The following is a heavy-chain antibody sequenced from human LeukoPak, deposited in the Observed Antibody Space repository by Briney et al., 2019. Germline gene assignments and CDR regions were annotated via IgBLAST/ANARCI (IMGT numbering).Heavy chain of an antibody. J-gene: IGHJ4*02. CDR1: GGSISSSSYY. CDR3: ARVLIGEYYFDY. V-gene: IGHV4-39*01. CDR2: IYYSGST. Sequence: PSETLSLTCTVSGGSISSSSYYWGWIRQPPGKGLEWIGSIYYSGSTYYNPSLKSRVTISVDTSKNQFSLKLSSVTAADTAVYYCARVLIGEYYFDYWGQGTLVTVSS. D-gene: IGHD3-10*01.